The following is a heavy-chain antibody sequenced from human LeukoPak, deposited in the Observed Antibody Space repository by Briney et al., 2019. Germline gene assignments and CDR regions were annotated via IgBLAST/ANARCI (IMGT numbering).Heavy chain of an antibody. J-gene: IGHJ3*02. CDR3: ARGSAGYCSSTSCYGDAFDI. CDR2: INHSGST. D-gene: IGHD2-2*01. V-gene: IGHV4-34*01. Sequence: SETLSLTCAVYGGSFSGYYWSWIRQPPGKGLEWIGEINHSGSTNYNPSLKSRVTISVDTSKNQFSLKLSSVTAADTAVYYSARGSAGYCSSTSCYGDAFDIWGQGTMVTVSS. CDR1: GGSFSGYY.